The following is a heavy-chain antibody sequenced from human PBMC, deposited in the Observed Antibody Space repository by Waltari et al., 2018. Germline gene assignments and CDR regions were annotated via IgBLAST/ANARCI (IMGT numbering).Heavy chain of an antibody. CDR2: IYYSGST. D-gene: IGHD3-10*01. CDR1: GGSISSYY. Sequence: QVQLQESGPGLVKPSETLSLTCTVSGGSISSYYWSWIRQPPGKGLEWIGYIYYSGSTNYNPSLKSRVTISVDTSKNQFSLKLSSVTAADTAVYYCARMRSGSPPHYWGQGTLVTVSS. V-gene: IGHV4-59*01. CDR3: ARMRSGSPPHY. J-gene: IGHJ4*02.